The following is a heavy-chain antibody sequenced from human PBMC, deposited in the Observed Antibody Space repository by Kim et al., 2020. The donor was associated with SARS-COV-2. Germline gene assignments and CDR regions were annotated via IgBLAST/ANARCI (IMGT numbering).Heavy chain of an antibody. D-gene: IGHD2-21*02. Sequence: GGSLRLSCAASGFTFSAYGFHWVHQAPGKGLEWVALIFYDGSNKYYADSVKGRFTISRDNSKNTLYLQMNSLRAEDTAVYYCARDREAYCGGDCYGFDYWGQGTLVTVSS. CDR1: GFTFSAYG. CDR2: IFYDGSNK. V-gene: IGHV3-33*01. J-gene: IGHJ4*02. CDR3: ARDREAYCGGDCYGFDY.